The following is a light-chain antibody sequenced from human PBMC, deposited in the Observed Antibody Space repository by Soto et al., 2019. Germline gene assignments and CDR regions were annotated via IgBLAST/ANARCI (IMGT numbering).Light chain of an antibody. Sequence: EIVMTQSPVTLSVSPGERATLSCRASQSVGRNLAWCQQRPGQAPRLLIYDASTRADGIPARFSGSGSGTEFTLTISSPQSEDFAVYYCQQYNGWPRTFGQGTRLEIK. J-gene: IGKJ5*01. CDR3: QQYNGWPRT. CDR1: QSVGRN. V-gene: IGKV3-15*01. CDR2: DAS.